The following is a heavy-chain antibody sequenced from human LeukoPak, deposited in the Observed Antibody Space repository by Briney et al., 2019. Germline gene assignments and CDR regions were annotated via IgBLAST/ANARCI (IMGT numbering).Heavy chain of an antibody. CDR2: MKSKRDGGTL. D-gene: IGHD6-25*01. CDR1: GFTFSNAW. Sequence: NPGRSLRLSCAASGFTFSNAWMTWVRQAPGKGLEWVGRMKSKRDGGTLDYAAAVQGRFTVPRDDSKDTLYLQMNDRKIEDAAVYYCTAVGSAWNFDYWGQGTLVTVSS. J-gene: IGHJ4*02. CDR3: TAVGSAWNFDY. V-gene: IGHV3-15*01.